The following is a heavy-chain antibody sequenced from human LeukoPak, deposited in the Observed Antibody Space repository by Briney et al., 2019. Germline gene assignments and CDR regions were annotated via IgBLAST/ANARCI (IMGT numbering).Heavy chain of an antibody. J-gene: IGHJ5*01. CDR2: INPNIGDA. V-gene: IGHV1-2*02. CDR1: GYTFTDYF. CDR3: ARMALDGGDSIGFDS. Sequence: GASVKVSCKASGYTFTDYFIHWVRQAPGQGLEWMGWINPNIGDASYAQKFQDRVTMTRHRSINTAYMELSRLTSDDTAVYYCARMALDGGDSIGFDSWGQGTLVTVSS. D-gene: IGHD2-21*02.